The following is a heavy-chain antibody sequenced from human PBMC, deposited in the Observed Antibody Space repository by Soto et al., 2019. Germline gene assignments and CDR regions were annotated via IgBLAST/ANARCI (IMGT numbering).Heavy chain of an antibody. Sequence: SETLSLTCPVSGGSFSNTTYYWGWIRQPPGKGLEWIGTIYYSGSTYYNPSLKGRVTISVDTSKNQFSLRLSSVTAADTAVYYCARLLRRPDAFDIWGQGTMVTVSS. D-gene: IGHD6-25*01. V-gene: IGHV4-39*01. J-gene: IGHJ3*02. CDR3: ARLLRRPDAFDI. CDR2: IYYSGST. CDR1: GGSFSNTTYY.